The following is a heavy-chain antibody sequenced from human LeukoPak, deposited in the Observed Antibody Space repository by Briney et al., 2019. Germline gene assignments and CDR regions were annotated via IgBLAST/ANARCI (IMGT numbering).Heavy chain of an antibody. Sequence: SETLSLTCAVFGGSFSGYYWTWVRQAPGKGLEWIGEINESGTTNYNASLNNRVTISVDTSKNQFSLKLTSLTAADTAVFYRARALMSLVRGVPRTTLFHPWGQGTLVTDSS. CDR3: ARALMSLVRGVPRTTLFHP. J-gene: IGHJ5*02. CDR2: INESGTT. CDR1: GGSFSGYY. D-gene: IGHD3-10*01. V-gene: IGHV4-34*01.